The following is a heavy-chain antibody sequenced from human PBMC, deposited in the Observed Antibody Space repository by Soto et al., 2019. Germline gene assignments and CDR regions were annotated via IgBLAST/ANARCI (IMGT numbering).Heavy chain of an antibody. CDR1: GYTFTSYD. CDR2: MIPNSGNT. Sequence: ASVKVSCKASGYTFTSYDINWVRQATGQGLEWMGWMIPNSGNTGYAQKFQGRVTMTRNTSISTAYMELSSLRSEDTAVYYCARGGVFFFAAPTNPFDYWGQGTLVTVSS. J-gene: IGHJ4*02. V-gene: IGHV1-8*01. D-gene: IGHD3-10*01. CDR3: ARGGVFFFAAPTNPFDY.